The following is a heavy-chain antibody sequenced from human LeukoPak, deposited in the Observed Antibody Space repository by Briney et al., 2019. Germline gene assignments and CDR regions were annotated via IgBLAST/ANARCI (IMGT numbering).Heavy chain of an antibody. V-gene: IGHV3-7*01. J-gene: IGHJ4*02. Sequence: PGGSLRLSCAASGFTFSSYWMSCVRQAPGEGLGWLANIKQDGSEKYYVDSVKGRFTISRDNAKNSLFLQMNSLRAEDTAVYFCATVLQAFWSGYPDYWGQGTLVTVSS. CDR1: GFTFSSYW. CDR2: IKQDGSEK. CDR3: ATVLQAFWSGYPDY. D-gene: IGHD3-3*01.